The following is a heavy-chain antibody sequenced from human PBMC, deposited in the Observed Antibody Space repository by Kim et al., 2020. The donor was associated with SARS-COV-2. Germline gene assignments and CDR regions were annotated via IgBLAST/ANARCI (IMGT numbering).Heavy chain of an antibody. Sequence: SLKSLVTISVDTSKNQFSLKLSSGTAADTAVYYCARDRGGSSSWYKGFNYWGQGTLVTVSS. V-gene: IGHV4-31*01. CDR3: ARDRGGSSSWYKGFNY. J-gene: IGHJ4*02. D-gene: IGHD6-13*01.